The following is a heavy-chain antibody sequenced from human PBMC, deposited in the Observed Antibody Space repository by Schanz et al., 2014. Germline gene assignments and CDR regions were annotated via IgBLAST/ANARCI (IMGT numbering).Heavy chain of an antibody. CDR2: INRAGSST. Sequence: EVQLVQSGGGLVQPGGSLRLSCAASGFTFSSHWMHWVRQDPGKGLVWIARINRAGSSTDYADSVTGRFTISRDNAKNTLYLLMNTLRAEDTAVYYCARKMKLGANGDKEHDALDIWGQGTMVTVSS. J-gene: IGHJ3*02. CDR1: GFTFSSHW. D-gene: IGHD4-17*01. CDR3: ARKMKLGANGDKEHDALDI. V-gene: IGHV3-74*01.